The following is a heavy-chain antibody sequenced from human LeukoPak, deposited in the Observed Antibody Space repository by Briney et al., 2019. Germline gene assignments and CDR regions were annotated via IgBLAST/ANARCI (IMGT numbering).Heavy chain of an antibody. Sequence: PGGSLRLSCAASGSTFSNAWMSWVRQAPGKGLEWVSVIYSGGSTYYADSVKGRFTISRDNSKNTLYLQMNSLRAEDTAVYYCARHDWFDPWGQGTLVTVSS. CDR1: GSTFSNAW. CDR2: IYSGGST. CDR3: ARHDWFDP. V-gene: IGHV3-66*04. J-gene: IGHJ5*02.